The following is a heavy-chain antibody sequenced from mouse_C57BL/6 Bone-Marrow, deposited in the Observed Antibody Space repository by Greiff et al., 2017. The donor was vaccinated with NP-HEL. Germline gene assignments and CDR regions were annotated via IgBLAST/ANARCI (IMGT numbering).Heavy chain of an antibody. CDR3: ASRDYSNPAWFAY. CDR2: INPYNGGT. Sequence: EVQLQQSGPVLVKPGASVKMSCKASGYTFTDYYMNWVKQSHGKSLEWIGVINPYNGGTSYNQKFKGKATLTVDKSSSKAYMELNSLTSEDAAVDYCASRDYSNPAWFAYWGQGTLVTVSA. V-gene: IGHV1-19*01. CDR1: GYTFTDYY. D-gene: IGHD2-5*01. J-gene: IGHJ3*01.